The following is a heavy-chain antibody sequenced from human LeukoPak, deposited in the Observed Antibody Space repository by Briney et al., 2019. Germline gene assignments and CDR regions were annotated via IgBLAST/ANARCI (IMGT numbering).Heavy chain of an antibody. J-gene: IGHJ4*02. D-gene: IGHD5-18*01. CDR3: ATTPHYTAMGKGVDY. CDR2: IYYSGST. CDR1: GGSISSSSYY. V-gene: IGHV4-39*07. Sequence: PSETLSLTCTVSGGSISSSSYYWGWIRQPPGKGLEWIGSIYYSGSTYYNPSLKSRVTISVDTSKNQFSLKLSSVTAADTAVYYCATTPHYTAMGKGVDYWGQGTLVTVSS.